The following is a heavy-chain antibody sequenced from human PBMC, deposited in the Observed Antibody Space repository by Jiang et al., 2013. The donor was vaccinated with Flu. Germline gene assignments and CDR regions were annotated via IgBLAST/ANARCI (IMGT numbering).Heavy chain of an antibody. D-gene: IGHD3-16*01. Sequence: LLKPSETLSLTCAVYGGSFSGYYWSWIRQPPGKGLEWIGEINHSGSTNYNPSLKSRVTISVDTSKNQFSLKLSSVTAADTAVYYCARDVTGDFDYWGQGTLVTVSS. J-gene: IGHJ4*02. V-gene: IGHV4-34*01. CDR1: GGSFSGYY. CDR2: INHSGST. CDR3: ARDVTGDFDY.